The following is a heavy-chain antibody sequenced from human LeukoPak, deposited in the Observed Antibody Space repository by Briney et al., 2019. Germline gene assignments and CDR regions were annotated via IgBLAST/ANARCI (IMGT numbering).Heavy chain of an antibody. CDR1: GFTFSSYS. CDR3: ARTIFGVVPAYFDY. J-gene: IGHJ4*02. CDR2: ISSSSSYI. V-gene: IGHV3-21*01. D-gene: IGHD3-3*01. Sequence: GGSLRLSCAASGFTFSSYSMNWVRQAPGKGLEWVSSISSSSSYIYYADSVKGRFTISRDNAKNSLYLQMNSLRAEDTAVYYCARTIFGVVPAYFDYWGQGTLVTVSS.